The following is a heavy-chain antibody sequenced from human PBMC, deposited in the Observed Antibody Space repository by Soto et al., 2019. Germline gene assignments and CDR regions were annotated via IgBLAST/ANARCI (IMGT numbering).Heavy chain of an antibody. J-gene: IGHJ4*02. V-gene: IGHV1-2*02. CDR3: ARDVDTAMVCFDY. D-gene: IGHD5-18*01. CDR2: INPNSGGT. CDR1: GYTFTGYY. Sequence: ASVKGSCKASGYTFTGYYMHWGRQAPGQGLEWMGWINPNSGGTNYAQKFQGRVTMTRDTSISTAYMELSRLRSDDTAVYYCARDVDTAMVCFDYWGQGTLVTVSS.